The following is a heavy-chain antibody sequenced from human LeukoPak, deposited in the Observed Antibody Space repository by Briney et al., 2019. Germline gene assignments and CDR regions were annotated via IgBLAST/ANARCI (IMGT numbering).Heavy chain of an antibody. CDR3: ARESASTSFIAVAGPFDY. V-gene: IGHV3-64*01. D-gene: IGHD6-19*01. CDR1: GFSFSSYS. CDR2: VSSSGRTT. Sequence: QPGGSLRLSCAGSGFSFSSYSMHWVRQAPGKGLEYVSDVSSSGRTTHYANSVKGRFTISRDNSRNTMYLQMGSLTAEDTAVYFCARESASTSFIAVAGPFDYWGQGTQVTVSS. J-gene: IGHJ4*02.